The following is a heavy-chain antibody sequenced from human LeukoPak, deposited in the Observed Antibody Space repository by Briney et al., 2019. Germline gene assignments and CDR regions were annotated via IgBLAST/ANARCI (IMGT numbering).Heavy chain of an antibody. CDR2: IYDSGST. D-gene: IGHD6-13*01. CDR1: GGSISSSSYY. CDR3: ARTSRQLVPYYYYYYMDV. V-gene: IGHV4-39*01. J-gene: IGHJ6*03. Sequence: PSESLSLTCTVSGGSISSSSYYWGWLRQPPGKGLEGLARIYDSGSTYYNSSVKSRVTISVGTSKNQYSLKLSSVTAADAAVYYFARTSRQLVPYYYYYYMDVWGKGTTVTVSS.